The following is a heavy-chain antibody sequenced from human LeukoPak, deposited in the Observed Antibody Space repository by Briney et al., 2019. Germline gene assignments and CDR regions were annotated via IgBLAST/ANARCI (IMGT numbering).Heavy chain of an antibody. CDR3: ARRYSFDIVVVPANWFDP. D-gene: IGHD2-2*01. V-gene: IGHV4-4*02. J-gene: IGHJ5*02. Sequence: SETLSLTCAVSGGSISSSNWWSWVRQPPGKGLEWIGEIYHSGSTNYDPSLKSRVTISVDKSKNQFSLKLSSVTAADTAVYYCARRYSFDIVVVPANWFDPWGQGTLVTVSS. CDR2: IYHSGST. CDR1: GGSISSSNW.